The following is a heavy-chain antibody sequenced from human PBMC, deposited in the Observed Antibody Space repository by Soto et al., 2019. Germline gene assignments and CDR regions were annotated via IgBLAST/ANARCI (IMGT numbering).Heavy chain of an antibody. J-gene: IGHJ4*02. CDR2: ISAYNGNT. V-gene: IGHV1-18*01. CDR3: ARDLRTHTMMVVWYYFDY. Sequence: ASVKVSCKASGYTFTSYGISWVRQAPGQGLEWMGWISAYNGNTNYAQKLQGRVTMTTDTSTSTAYMELRSLRSDDTAVYYCARDLRTHTMMVVWYYFDYWGQGTLVTVYS. CDR1: GYTFTSYG. D-gene: IGHD3-22*01.